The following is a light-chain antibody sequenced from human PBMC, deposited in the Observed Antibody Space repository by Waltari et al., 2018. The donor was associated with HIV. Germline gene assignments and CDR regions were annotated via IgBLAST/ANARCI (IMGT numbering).Light chain of an antibody. CDR3: ATWDDSLNAYV. V-gene: IGLV1-44*01. CDR2: NTD. J-gene: IGLJ1*01. CDR1: SSNIGTNS. Sequence: QSLLTQSPSTSATPGQRVTISCSGSSSNIGTNSVHWYQQLPGTAHRLLIYNTDQRPSGVPDRISGSRSGTSASLDISGVQSEDEADYYCATWDDSLNAYVFASGTKVNVL.